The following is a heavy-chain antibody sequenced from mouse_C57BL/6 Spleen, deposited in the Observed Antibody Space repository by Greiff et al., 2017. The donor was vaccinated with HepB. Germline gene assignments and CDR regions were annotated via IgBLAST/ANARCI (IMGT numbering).Heavy chain of an antibody. CDR1: GFTFSDYG. CDR3: ARDGSTTVVATKAMDY. Sequence: EVNVVESGGGLVKPGGSLKLSCAASGFTFSDYGMHWVRQAPEKGLEWVAYISSGSSTIYYADTVKGRFTISRDNAKNTLFLQMTSLRSEDTDMYYCARDGSTTVVATKAMDYGGQGTSVTVSS. J-gene: IGHJ4*01. D-gene: IGHD1-1*01. CDR2: ISSGSSTI. V-gene: IGHV5-17*01.